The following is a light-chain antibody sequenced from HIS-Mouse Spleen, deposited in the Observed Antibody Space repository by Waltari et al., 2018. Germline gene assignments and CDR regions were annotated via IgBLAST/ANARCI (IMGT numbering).Light chain of an antibody. CDR2: RNN. CDR3: AAWDDSLSGHVV. V-gene: IGLV1-47*01. Sequence: QSVLTQPPSASGTPGQRVTISCSGSSSNIGSNYVYWYQQLPGTAPKLLIYRNNQRPEGVPDRFSGSKSGTSASLAISGLRSEDEADYYCAAWDDSLSGHVVFGGGTKLTVL. CDR1: SSNIGSNY. J-gene: IGLJ2*01.